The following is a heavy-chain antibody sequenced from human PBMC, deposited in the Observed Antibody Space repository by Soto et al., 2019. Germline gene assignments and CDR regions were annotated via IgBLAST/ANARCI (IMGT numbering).Heavy chain of an antibody. J-gene: IGHJ3*02. CDR2: FDPEDGET. CDR1: GYTLTELS. CDR3: ARGFGYCSGGSCYDAFDI. V-gene: IGHV1-24*01. D-gene: IGHD2-15*01. Sequence: ASVKVSCKVSGYTLTELSMHWVRQAPGKGLEWMGGFDPEDGETIYAQKFQGRVTMTEDTSADTAYMELSSLRSEDTAVYYCARGFGYCSGGSCYDAFDIWGQGTMVTVSS.